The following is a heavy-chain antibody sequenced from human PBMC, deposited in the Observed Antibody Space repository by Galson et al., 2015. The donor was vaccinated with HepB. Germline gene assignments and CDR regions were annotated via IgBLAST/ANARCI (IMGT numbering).Heavy chain of an antibody. CDR3: AASPLGSSWYSPWFDP. J-gene: IGHJ5*02. V-gene: IGHV1-58*01. CDR2: IVVGSGNT. D-gene: IGHD6-13*01. Sequence: SVKVSCKASGFTFTSSAVQWVRQARGQRLEWIGWIVVGSGNTNYAQKFQERVTITRDMSTSTAYMELSSLRSEDTAVYYCAASPLGSSWYSPWFDPWGQGTLVTVSS. CDR1: GFTFTSSA.